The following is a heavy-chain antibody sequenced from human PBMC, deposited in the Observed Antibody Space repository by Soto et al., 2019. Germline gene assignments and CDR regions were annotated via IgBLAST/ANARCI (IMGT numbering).Heavy chain of an antibody. Sequence: ASVKVSCKASGYTFTSYDINWVRQATGQGLEWMGWMNPNSGNTGYAQKFQGRVTMTRNTSVSTAYMELSSLRGEDTAVYFCVRELDGYGRFDYWGLGTPVTVSS. D-gene: IGHD1-1*01. CDR3: VRELDGYGRFDY. CDR1: GYTFTSYD. J-gene: IGHJ4*02. CDR2: MNPNSGNT. V-gene: IGHV1-8*01.